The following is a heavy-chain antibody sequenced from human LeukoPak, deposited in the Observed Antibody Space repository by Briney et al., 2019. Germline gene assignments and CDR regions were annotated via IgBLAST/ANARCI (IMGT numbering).Heavy chain of an antibody. CDR1: GDTFSRYA. CDR3: ARGRPYAFDI. V-gene: IGHV1-69*13. CDR2: IIPIFGTV. J-gene: IGHJ3*02. Sequence: SVKVSCKASGDTFSRYAISWVRQAPGQGLKWMGGIIPIFGTVDYAQKFQGRVTITADESTSTAYMELSSLRSEDTAVYYCARGRPYAFDIWGQGTMVTVSS.